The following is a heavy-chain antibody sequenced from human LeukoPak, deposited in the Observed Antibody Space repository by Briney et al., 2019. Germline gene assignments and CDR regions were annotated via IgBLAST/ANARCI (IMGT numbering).Heavy chain of an antibody. CDR3: ARTQKRLRGYYDSSGYHDY. Sequence: ASVKVSCKGSGYTFTGYYIHWVRQAPGQGLEWMGWINPNSGGTNYAQKFQGRVTMTRDTSITTSYMELSRLRSDDTAVYYCARTQKRLRGYYDSSGYHDYWGQGTLVTVSS. CDR1: GYTFTGYY. CDR2: INPNSGGT. V-gene: IGHV1-2*02. J-gene: IGHJ4*02. D-gene: IGHD3-22*01.